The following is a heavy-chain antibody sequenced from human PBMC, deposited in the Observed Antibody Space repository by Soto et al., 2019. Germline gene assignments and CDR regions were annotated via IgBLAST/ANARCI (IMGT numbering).Heavy chain of an antibody. CDR1: GFTFSSYT. CDR2: VSGRGANT. V-gene: IGHV3-23*04. D-gene: IGHD1-26*01. J-gene: IGHJ4*02. Sequence: DVQLVESGGGFVQPGGSLRVSCAASGFTFSSYTMGWVRQAPGKGLEWVSSVSGRGANTYYADSVKGRFTISRDNSKNTLYLQKNNRRGEDTAVYYCAKDRGGCANGWEHFDFWGEGNLVIVSS. CDR3: AKDRGGCANGWEHFDF.